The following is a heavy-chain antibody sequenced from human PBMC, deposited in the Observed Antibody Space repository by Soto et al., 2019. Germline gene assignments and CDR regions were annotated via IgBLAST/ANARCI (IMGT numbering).Heavy chain of an antibody. CDR1: GGTFSSYA. Sequence: QVQLVQSGAEVKKPGSSVKVSCKASGGTFSSYAISWVRQAPGQGLEWMGEIIRIVGTANYAQKFQGRVTITADKSTSTAYMELSSLRSEDTAVYYCARGKGYCSSGSCYKESWFDPWGQGTLVTVSS. V-gene: IGHV1-69*06. CDR2: IIRIVGTA. J-gene: IGHJ5*02. D-gene: IGHD2-15*01. CDR3: ARGKGYCSSGSCYKESWFDP.